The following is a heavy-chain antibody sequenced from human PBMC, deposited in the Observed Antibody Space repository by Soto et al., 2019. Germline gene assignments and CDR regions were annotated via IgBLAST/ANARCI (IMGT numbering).Heavy chain of an antibody. J-gene: IGHJ6*02. CDR3: ARDPNVALTYHYYGMDV. Sequence: QVQLVQSGAEAKQPGASVKLSCRASGYIFTSYYIRWVRQAPGQGPEWMGIINPGGGSTSYAQKFQGRVTVTWYTSTGTVFMDLSSLGSEDPAVYYCARDPNVALTYHYYGMDVWGQGTTVTVS. CDR2: INPGGGST. V-gene: IGHV1-46*01. D-gene: IGHD3-10*01. CDR1: GYIFTSYY.